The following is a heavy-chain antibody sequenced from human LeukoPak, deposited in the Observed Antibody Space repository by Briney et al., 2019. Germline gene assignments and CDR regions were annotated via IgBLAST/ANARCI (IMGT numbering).Heavy chain of an antibody. V-gene: IGHV4-59*01. CDR3: ARVTIFGVAPGWFDP. Sequence: PSETLSLTCTVSGGSISSYYWSWIRQPPGKGLEWIGYIYYSGSTNYNPSLKSRVTISVDTSKNQFSLKLSSVTAADTAVYYCARVTIFGVAPGWFDPWGQGTLVTVSS. CDR2: IYYSGST. CDR1: GGSISSYY. J-gene: IGHJ5*02. D-gene: IGHD3-3*01.